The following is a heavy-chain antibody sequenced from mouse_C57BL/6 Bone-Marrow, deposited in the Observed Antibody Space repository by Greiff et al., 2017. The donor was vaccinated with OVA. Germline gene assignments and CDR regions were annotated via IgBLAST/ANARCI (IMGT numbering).Heavy chain of an antibody. D-gene: IGHD2-2*01. Sequence: EVQRVESGGGLVQPGGSLKLSCAASGFTFSDYGMAWVRQAPRKGPEWVAFISNLAYSIYYADTVTGRFTISRENAKNTLYLEMSSLRSEDTAMYYCARHGWFYAMDYWGQGTSVTVSS. J-gene: IGHJ4*01. CDR3: ARHGWFYAMDY. V-gene: IGHV5-15*01. CDR1: GFTFSDYG. CDR2: ISNLAYSI.